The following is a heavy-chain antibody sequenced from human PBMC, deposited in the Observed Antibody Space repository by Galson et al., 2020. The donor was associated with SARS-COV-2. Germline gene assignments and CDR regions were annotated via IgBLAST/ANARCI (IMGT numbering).Heavy chain of an antibody. CDR1: GGSISSSSYY. CDR3: ARLDEELRFDY. J-gene: IGHJ4*02. V-gene: IGHV4-39*01. D-gene: IGHD1-26*01. Sequence: SETLSLTCTVSGGSISSSSYYWGWIRQPPGKGLEWIGSIYYSGSTYYNPSLKSRVTISVDTSKNQFSLKLSSVTAADTAVYYCARLDEELRFDYWGQGTLVTVSS. CDR2: IYYSGST.